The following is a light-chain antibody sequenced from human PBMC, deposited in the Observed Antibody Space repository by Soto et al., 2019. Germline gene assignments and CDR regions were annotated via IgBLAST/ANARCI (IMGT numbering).Light chain of an antibody. CDR3: SSYTTGSAVV. CDR2: DVS. Sequence: QSALTQPASVSGSPGQSITISCTGTSSDVGGFNYVSWYQQHPGKAPKIMIYDVSNRPSGVSTRFSGSKSGNTASLTISGLQAEDEAHYYCSSYTTGSAVVFGGGTQLTVL. J-gene: IGLJ3*02. V-gene: IGLV2-14*03. CDR1: SSDVGGFNY.